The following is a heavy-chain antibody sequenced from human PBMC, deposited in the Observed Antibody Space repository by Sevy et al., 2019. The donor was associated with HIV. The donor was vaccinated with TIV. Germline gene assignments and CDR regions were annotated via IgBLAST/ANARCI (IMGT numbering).Heavy chain of an antibody. J-gene: IGHJ4*02. V-gene: IGHV3-72*01. D-gene: IGHD6-13*01. CDR3: STHAGIAAAGRVLDY. CDR2: TRNKADGYTT. Sequence: GGSLRLSCAASGFTFSDHYMEWVRQAPGKGLEWVGRTRNKADGYTTEYAASVKGRFTISRDNSENSLYLQMNSLKTEDTDGYYCSTHAGIAAAGRVLDYWGQGALVTVSS. CDR1: GFTFSDHY.